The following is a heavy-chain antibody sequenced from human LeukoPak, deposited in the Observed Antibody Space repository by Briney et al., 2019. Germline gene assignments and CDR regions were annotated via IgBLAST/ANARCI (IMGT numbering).Heavy chain of an antibody. D-gene: IGHD5-24*01. J-gene: IGHJ4*02. V-gene: IGHV3-53*01. CDR2: IYSGGST. Sequence: GGSLRLSCADSGFTVSSTYMNWVRQAPGRGLEWVSVIYSGGSTYYADSVKGRFTISRDNSKNTLYLQMNSLRAEDTAVYYCARGDRRDGYRFDYWGQGTLVTVSS. CDR3: ARGDRRDGYRFDY. CDR1: GFTVSSTY.